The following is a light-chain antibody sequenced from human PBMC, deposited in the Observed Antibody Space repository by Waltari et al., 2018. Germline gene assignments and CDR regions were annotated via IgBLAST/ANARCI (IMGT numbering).Light chain of an antibody. CDR3: QQYDRLPVT. Sequence: DIQMTQSPSTLSTSLGDRFTITCRASQTISSWLAWYQQKPGKAPKLLINTASSLESGVPSRFSGSGSGTEFTLTISSLQPDDFATYYCQQYDRLPVTFGQGTKLEIK. CDR2: TAS. J-gene: IGKJ2*01. CDR1: QTISSW. V-gene: IGKV1-5*03.